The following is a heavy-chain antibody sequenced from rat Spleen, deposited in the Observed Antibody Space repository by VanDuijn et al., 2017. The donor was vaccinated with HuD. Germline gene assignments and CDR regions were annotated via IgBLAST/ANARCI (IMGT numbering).Heavy chain of an antibody. V-gene: IGHV2-16*01. CDR2: MWTGGGT. Sequence: QVQLKESGPGLVQPSQTLSLTCTVSGFSLSNYGVIWVRQPPGKGLEWVGVMWTGGGTAYNSALKSRLSISRDTSKSQVFLKMDSLQTEDTAMYFCARAHTTGIRDWLAYWGQGTLVTVSS. D-gene: IGHD1-9*01. CDR3: ARAHTTGIRDWLAY. CDR1: GFSLSNYG. J-gene: IGHJ3*01.